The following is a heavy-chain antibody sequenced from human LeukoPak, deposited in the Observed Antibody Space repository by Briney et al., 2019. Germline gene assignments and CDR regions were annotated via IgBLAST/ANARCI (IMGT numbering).Heavy chain of an antibody. J-gene: IGHJ4*02. Sequence: PSETLSLTCTVSGGSISSDYWTWIRQPAGKGLEWIGRIFSGGSTHYNPSLKSRVTMSVDTSKKQLSLRMTSVTAADTAVYYCARDTYYYDSSGYWADYWGQGTLVTVSS. CDR3: ARDTYYYDSSGYWADY. CDR2: IFSGGST. CDR1: GGSISSDY. V-gene: IGHV4-4*07. D-gene: IGHD3-22*01.